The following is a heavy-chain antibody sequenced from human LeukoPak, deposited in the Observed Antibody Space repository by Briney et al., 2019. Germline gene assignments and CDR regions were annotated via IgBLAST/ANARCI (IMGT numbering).Heavy chain of an antibody. Sequence: PSETLSLTCTVSGGSISSGSYYWSWIRQPAGKGLEWIGRIYTSGSANYNPSLKSRVTISVDTSKNQLSLNLSSVTAADTAVYYCARSGTMIVVVITGTGFDPWGQGALVTVSS. CDR2: IYTSGSA. J-gene: IGHJ5*02. D-gene: IGHD3-22*01. CDR3: ARSGTMIVVVITGTGFDP. CDR1: GGSISSGSYY. V-gene: IGHV4-61*02.